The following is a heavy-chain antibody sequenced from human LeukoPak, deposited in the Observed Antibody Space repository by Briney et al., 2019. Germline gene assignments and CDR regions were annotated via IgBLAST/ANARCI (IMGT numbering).Heavy chain of an antibody. D-gene: IGHD1-7*01. CDR1: GFAFGSHW. V-gene: IGHV3-74*01. Sequence: PGGSLRLSCAASGFAFGSHWMHWVRQAPGKGLVWVSRINSDGSSTSYADSVKGRFTISRDNAKNTLYLQMNSLRAEDTAVYYCARPARGTGTRAAAFDIWGQGTMVTVSS. J-gene: IGHJ3*02. CDR2: INSDGSST. CDR3: ARPARGTGTRAAAFDI.